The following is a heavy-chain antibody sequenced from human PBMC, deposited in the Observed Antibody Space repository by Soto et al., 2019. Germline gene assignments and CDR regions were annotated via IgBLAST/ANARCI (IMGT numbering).Heavy chain of an antibody. V-gene: IGHV3-33*01. CDR1: GFTFSSYG. J-gene: IGHJ4*02. D-gene: IGHD3-16*02. Sequence: GGSLRLSCAASGFTFSSYGMHWVRQAPGKGLEWVAVIWYDGSNKYYADSVKGRFTISRDNSKNTLYLQMNSLRAEDTAVYYCARDRTITFGGVIVRRLGTSYFDYWGQGTLVTVSS. CDR2: IWYDGSNK. CDR3: ARDRTITFGGVIVRRLGTSYFDY.